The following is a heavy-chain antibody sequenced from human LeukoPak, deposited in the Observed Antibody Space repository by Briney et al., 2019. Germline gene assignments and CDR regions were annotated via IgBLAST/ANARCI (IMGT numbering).Heavy chain of an antibody. Sequence: GGSLRLSCAASGFTFSSYEMNWVRQAPGKGLEWVSYISNSDSTIHYADSVKGRFTISRDNAQNSLYLQMSSLRAEDTAVYYCARAEDDYGDHYYGMDVWGQGTTVTVSS. J-gene: IGHJ6*02. CDR2: ISNSDSTI. V-gene: IGHV3-48*03. D-gene: IGHD4-17*01. CDR1: GFTFSSYE. CDR3: ARAEDDYGDHYYGMDV.